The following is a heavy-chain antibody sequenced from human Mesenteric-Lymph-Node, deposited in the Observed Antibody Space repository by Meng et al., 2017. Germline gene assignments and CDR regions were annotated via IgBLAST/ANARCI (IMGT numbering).Heavy chain of an antibody. Sequence: LTESGPGLVKPSPTPPPTCTVSGGSFSSGGNYWNWIRQPPGKGLEWIGYIYYSGSTYYNPSLKSLVTISVDTSKNQFSLKLSSVTAADTAVYYCARVAAAGNEWFDPWGQGTLVTVSS. J-gene: IGHJ5*02. D-gene: IGHD6-13*01. CDR3: ARVAAAGNEWFDP. CDR1: GGSFSSGGNY. V-gene: IGHV4-31*01. CDR2: IYYSGST.